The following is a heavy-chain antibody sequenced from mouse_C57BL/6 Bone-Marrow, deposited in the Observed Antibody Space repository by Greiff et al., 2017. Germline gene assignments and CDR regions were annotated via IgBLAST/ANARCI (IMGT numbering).Heavy chain of an antibody. D-gene: IGHD2-3*01. Sequence: QVQLQQSGPELVKPGASVKLSCKASGYTFTSYDINWVKQRPGQGLEWIGAIYPGNSDTSYNQKFKGKATLTVDTSSSTAYMQLSILTSEDSAVYYCARGGWLLYYYAMDYWGQGTSVTVSS. CDR3: ARGGWLLYYYAMDY. J-gene: IGHJ4*01. V-gene: IGHV1-66*01. CDR2: IYPGNSDT. CDR1: GYTFTSYD.